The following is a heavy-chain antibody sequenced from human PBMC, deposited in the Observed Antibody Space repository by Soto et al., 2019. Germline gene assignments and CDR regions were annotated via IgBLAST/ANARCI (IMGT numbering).Heavy chain of an antibody. CDR3: ARRTVNIRTFYSGLKTHCFDY. V-gene: IGHV4-39*01. D-gene: IGHD6-19*01. Sequence: SETLSLTCTVSGGSVSSSSYYWGWVRQPPGKGLEWIGSIYYTGSTYYTPSLQSRVAISVDTSKNQFSLKLNSVTAADTAVYYCARRTVNIRTFYSGLKTHCFDYWGQGALVTVSS. CDR1: GGSVSSSSYY. CDR2: IYYTGST. J-gene: IGHJ4*02.